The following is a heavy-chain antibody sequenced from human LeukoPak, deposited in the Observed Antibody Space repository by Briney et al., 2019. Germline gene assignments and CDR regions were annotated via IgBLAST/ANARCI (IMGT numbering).Heavy chain of an antibody. CDR3: ARENSYYYDSTSKNNWFDP. V-gene: IGHV3-21*01. D-gene: IGHD3-22*01. CDR1: GFTFSSYS. CDR2: ISSSSSYI. J-gene: IGHJ5*02. Sequence: GGSLRLSCAASGFTFSSYSMNWVRQAPGKGLEWVSSISSSSSYIYYADSVKGRFTISRDNAKNSLYLQMNSLRAEDTAVFYCARENSYYYDSTSKNNWFDPWGQGTLVTVSS.